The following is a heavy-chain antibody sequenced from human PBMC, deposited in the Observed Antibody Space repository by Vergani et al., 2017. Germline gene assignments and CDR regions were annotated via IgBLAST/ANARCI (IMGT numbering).Heavy chain of an antibody. J-gene: IGHJ5*02. CDR1: GGSISSGAYY. CDR3: ARGRDSYFET. CDR2: IYTSGST. V-gene: IGHV4-61*02. Sequence: QVQLQESGPRLTRPSQTVSLTCTVSGGSISSGAYYWSWIRQPAGKGLEWIGRIYTSGSTNYNSSLKSRVALSLDSSKNQFSLNLTSVTAADTAVYYSARGRDSYFETWGRGTLVTVSS. D-gene: IGHD5-18*01.